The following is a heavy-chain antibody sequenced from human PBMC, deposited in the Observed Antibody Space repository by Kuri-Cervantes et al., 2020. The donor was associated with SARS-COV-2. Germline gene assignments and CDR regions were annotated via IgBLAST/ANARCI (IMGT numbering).Heavy chain of an antibody. CDR2: IKQDGSEK. Sequence: GGSLRLSCAASGFTFSSYWMSWVRQAPGKGLEWVANIKQDGSEKYYVDSVKGRFTISRDNSKNSLYLQMNSLRAEDTALYYCAKDMDPSRLADYGMDVWGQGTTVTVSS. J-gene: IGHJ6*02. CDR3: AKDMDPSRLADYGMDV. V-gene: IGHV3-7*03. D-gene: IGHD3-10*01. CDR1: GFTFSSYW.